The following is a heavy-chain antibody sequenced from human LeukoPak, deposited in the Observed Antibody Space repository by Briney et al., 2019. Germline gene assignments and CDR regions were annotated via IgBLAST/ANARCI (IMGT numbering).Heavy chain of an antibody. Sequence: PSETLSLTCIVSGGXISSYYCSWIRQPPGKGLEWIGYIYYSGSTNYNPSLKSRVTISVDTSKKQFSLRLSSVTAADTAVYYCARGFEILTGYFYYYDYWGQGTLVTVSS. CDR2: IYYSGST. CDR3: ARGFEILTGYFYYYDY. D-gene: IGHD3-9*01. CDR1: GGXISSYY. V-gene: IGHV4-59*01. J-gene: IGHJ4*02.